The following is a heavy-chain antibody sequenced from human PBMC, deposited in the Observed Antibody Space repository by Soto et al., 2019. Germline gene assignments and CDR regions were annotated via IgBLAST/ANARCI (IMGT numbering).Heavy chain of an antibody. CDR1: GFTFSDFY. CDR3: VRDPPPESETVDVAV. CDR2: ISSSGILI. J-gene: IGHJ6*04. Sequence: GGSLRLSCAACGFTFSDFYMSWVRQAPGKGLEWLSYISSSGILIYYADSVKGRFTISRDNANNSLYLQMNSLRVEDTAVYYCVRDPPPESETVDVAVWAEGSTVHVSS. V-gene: IGHV3-11*01. D-gene: IGHD4-17*01.